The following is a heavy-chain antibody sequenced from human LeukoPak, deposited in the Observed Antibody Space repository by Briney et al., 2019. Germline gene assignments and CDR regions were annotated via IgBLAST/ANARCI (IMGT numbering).Heavy chain of an antibody. J-gene: IGHJ4*02. CDR2: ISSSSSYI. CDR1: GFTFSNHS. D-gene: IGHD3-22*01. CDR3: ARDALYSSGYYDY. V-gene: IGHV3-21*01. Sequence: GGSLRLSCAASGFTFSNHSMNWVRQAPGKGLEWVSSISSSSSYIYYADSVKGRFTISRDNAKNSLYLQMNSLRAEDTAVYYCARDALYSSGYYDYWGQGTLVTVSS.